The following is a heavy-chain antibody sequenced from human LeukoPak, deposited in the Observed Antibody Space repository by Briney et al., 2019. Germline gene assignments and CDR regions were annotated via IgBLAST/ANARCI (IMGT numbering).Heavy chain of an antibody. CDR1: GYTFTSYY. Sequence: GASVKVSFKASGYTFTSYYMHWVRQAPGQGGEWMGIINPSGGSTSYAQKFQGRVTMTRDTSTSTVYMELSSLRSEDTAVYYCARLGMDTAMVTGAYYYYYYMDVWGKGTTVTVSS. V-gene: IGHV1-46*01. D-gene: IGHD5-18*01. J-gene: IGHJ6*03. CDR2: INPSGGST. CDR3: ARLGMDTAMVTGAYYYYYYMDV.